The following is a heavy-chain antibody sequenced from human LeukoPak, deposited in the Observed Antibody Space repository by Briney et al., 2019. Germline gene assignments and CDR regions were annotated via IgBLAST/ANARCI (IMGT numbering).Heavy chain of an antibody. V-gene: IGHV3-74*01. CDR2: ISKDGSST. Sequence: GGSLRLSCAASGSTFSSNWIHWVRQAPGKGLVWVSRISKDGSSTSYADSVKGRFTISRDNAKNTLYLQMSSLRAEDTAVYYCAASMAGFNWFDPWGQGTLVTVSS. CDR1: GSTFSSNW. D-gene: IGHD6-19*01. CDR3: AASMAGFNWFDP. J-gene: IGHJ5*02.